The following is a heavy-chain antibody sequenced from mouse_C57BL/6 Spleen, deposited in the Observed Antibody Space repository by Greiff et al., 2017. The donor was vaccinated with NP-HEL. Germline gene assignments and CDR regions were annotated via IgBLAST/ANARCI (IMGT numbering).Heavy chain of an antibody. V-gene: IGHV1-64*01. CDR1: GYTFTSYW. J-gene: IGHJ3*01. CDR3: AKPLSSIHPSWFAY. Sequence: QVQLQQPGAELVKPGASVKLSCKASGYTFTSYWMQWVKQRPGQGLEWIGMIHPNSGSPTYNEKFKSKAPLTVDKSSSTAYMQLSSLTSEDSAVYYCAKPLSSIHPSWFAYWGKGTLVTVSA. D-gene: IGHD1-2*01. CDR2: IHPNSGSP.